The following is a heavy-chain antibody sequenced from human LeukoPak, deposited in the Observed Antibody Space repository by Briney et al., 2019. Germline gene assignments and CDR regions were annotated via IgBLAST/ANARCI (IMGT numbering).Heavy chain of an antibody. CDR3: ASDKRCSNSSCGKSYIDV. J-gene: IGHJ6*03. D-gene: IGHD2-2*01. V-gene: IGHV1-2*02. CDR1: GYTFSGYY. CDR2: INPNSGGT. Sequence: ASVKVSCKASGYTFSGYYIHSVRQAPGQGLEWMGGINPNSGGTNYVQKFQGRVTMTRDTPISTPYMYLSGLRADDTPLCYCASDKRCSNSSCGKSYIDVWGKGTTVTVSS.